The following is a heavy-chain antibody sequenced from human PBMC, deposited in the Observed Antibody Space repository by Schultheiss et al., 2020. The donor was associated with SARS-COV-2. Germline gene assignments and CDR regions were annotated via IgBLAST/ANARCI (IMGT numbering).Heavy chain of an antibody. D-gene: IGHD5/OR15-5a*01. J-gene: IGHJ6*02. V-gene: IGHV4-39*07. CDR1: GGSISSGGYY. CDR3: ARLPPPLPYYYYGMDV. CDR2: INHSGST. Sequence: SETLSLTCTVSGGSISSGGYYWSWIRQPPGKGLEWIGEINHSGSTNYNPSLKSRVTISVDTSKNQFSLKLSSVTAADTAVYYCARLPPPLPYYYYGMDVWGQGTTVTVSS.